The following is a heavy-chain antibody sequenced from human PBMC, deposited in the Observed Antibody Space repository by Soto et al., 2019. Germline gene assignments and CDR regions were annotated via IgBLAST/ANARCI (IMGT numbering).Heavy chain of an antibody. J-gene: IGHJ6*02. D-gene: IGHD2-8*02. Sequence: PSETLSLTCTLSRGSISSSSFYWAWIRQTAGKGLEWVATIYFEGARYFNPSLESRVTISMDTSKDQFFLRLNSVTAADTGVYYCASHRGESRTGGEKYYFFSGMDLWGPGTAVTVSS. CDR3: ASHRGESRTGGEKYYFFSGMDL. V-gene: IGHV4-39*01. CDR1: RGSISSSSFY. CDR2: IYFEGAR.